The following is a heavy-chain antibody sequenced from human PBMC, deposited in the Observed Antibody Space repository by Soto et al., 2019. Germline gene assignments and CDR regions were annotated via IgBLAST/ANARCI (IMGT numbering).Heavy chain of an antibody. J-gene: IGHJ6*02. CDR1: GGSIRGFS. CDR2: MYNTGST. Sequence: SDTLSLTCTVSGGSIRGFSWSWIRQPPGKGLEWIGYMYNTGSTVYNPSFKSRVTISVDTSKNQFSLKLNSVTAADTAVYYCARDLWGYCGTDCYPLDVWGQGTTVT. V-gene: IGHV4-59*01. D-gene: IGHD2-21*02. CDR3: ARDLWGYCGTDCYPLDV.